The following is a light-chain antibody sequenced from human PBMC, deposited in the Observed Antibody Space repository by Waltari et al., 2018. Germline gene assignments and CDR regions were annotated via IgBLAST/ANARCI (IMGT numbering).Light chain of an antibody. Sequence: DIQMTQSPSSLSASVGDRVTITCRASQSISSYLNWYQQKPGKAPKLLIYAASSLQSGVPSSFSGSGSGTDFTLTISSLQPEDFATYYCQQSHSTLLSFGGGTKVEIK. CDR1: QSISSY. J-gene: IGKJ4*01. CDR2: AAS. V-gene: IGKV1-39*01. CDR3: QQSHSTLLS.